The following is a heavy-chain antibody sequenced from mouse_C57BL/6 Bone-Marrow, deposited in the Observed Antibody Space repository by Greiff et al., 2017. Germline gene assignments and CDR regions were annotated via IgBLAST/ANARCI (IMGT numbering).Heavy chain of an antibody. V-gene: IGHV14-4*01. J-gene: IGHJ2*01. CDR3: TVYSNYDYYFDY. CDR1: GFNIKDDY. D-gene: IGHD2-5*01. Sequence: VQLQQSGAELVRPGASVKLSCKASGFNIKDDYMHWVKQRPEQGLEWIGWIDPENGDTEYASKFQGKATITADTSSNTAYLQLSSLTSEDTAVYYCTVYSNYDYYFDYWGQGTTLTVSS. CDR2: IDPENGDT.